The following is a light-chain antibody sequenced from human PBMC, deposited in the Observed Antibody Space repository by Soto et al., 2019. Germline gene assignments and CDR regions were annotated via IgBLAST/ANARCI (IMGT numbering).Light chain of an antibody. CDR3: EDYSSSSALT. J-gene: IGKJ4*01. Sequence: DIQMTQSPSTLSASVGDRVTLTCRASQSISSWLAWYQQKPGKAPKLLIFQASSLKSGVPSRFSGSGSATEYTLTISSLQPDDFATYYCEDYSSSSALTFGGGTKVEIK. CDR1: QSISSW. CDR2: QAS. V-gene: IGKV1-5*03.